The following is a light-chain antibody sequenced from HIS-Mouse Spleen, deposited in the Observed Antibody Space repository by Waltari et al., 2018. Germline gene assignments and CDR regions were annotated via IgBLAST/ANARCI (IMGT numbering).Light chain of an antibody. J-gene: IGLJ2*01. Sequence: QTVVPQEPSLTVSPGGTVTLTCASSTGAVTSGYYPNWFQPKPGQAPMALISSTSNKHSGTPARFSGSLLGGKAALTLAGVQPEDEAEYYCLLYYGGAQVFGGGTKLTVL. CDR1: TGAVTSGYY. CDR3: LLYYGGAQV. CDR2: STS. V-gene: IGLV7-43*01.